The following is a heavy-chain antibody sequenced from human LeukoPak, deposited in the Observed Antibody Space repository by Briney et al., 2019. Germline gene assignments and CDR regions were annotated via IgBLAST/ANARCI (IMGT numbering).Heavy chain of an antibody. Sequence: GASVKVSCKASGYTFTDFYMHWVRQAPGQGLEWMGWINPNNGGTNSAQKFQGRVTMTRDTSIFTAYMELSRLRSDDTAVYYCARDRGSTWDDAFDIWGQGTMVTVSS. CDR1: GYTFTDFY. CDR3: ARDRGSTWDDAFDI. J-gene: IGHJ3*02. D-gene: IGHD6-13*01. V-gene: IGHV1-2*02. CDR2: INPNNGGT.